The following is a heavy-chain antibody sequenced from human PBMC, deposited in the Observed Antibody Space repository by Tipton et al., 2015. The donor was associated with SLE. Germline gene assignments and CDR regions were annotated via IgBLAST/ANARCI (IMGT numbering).Heavy chain of an antibody. CDR3: ARDPSRVGATGLFDY. D-gene: IGHD1-26*01. CDR2: ISDSGGST. Sequence: SLRVSCAASGFTFSSYDMSWVRQAPGKGLEWVSAISDSGGSTYYADSVKGRFTISRDNSKNTLYLQMNSLRAEDTAVYYCARDPSRVGATGLFDYWGQGTLVTVSS. CDR1: GFTFSSYD. V-gene: IGHV3-23*01. J-gene: IGHJ4*02.